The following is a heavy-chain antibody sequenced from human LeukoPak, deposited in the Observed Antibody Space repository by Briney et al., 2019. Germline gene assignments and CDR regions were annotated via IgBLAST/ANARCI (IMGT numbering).Heavy chain of an antibody. CDR2: IWYDGSNK. Sequence: PGGSLRLSCAASGFTVSSNYMSWVRQAPGKGLEWVAVIWYDGSNKYYADSVKGRFTISRDNSKNTLYLQMNSLRAEDTAVYYCAKGTWDYYDSSGYYYYYYYMDVWGKGTTVTVSS. J-gene: IGHJ6*03. CDR3: AKGTWDYYDSSGYYYYYYYMDV. D-gene: IGHD3-22*01. V-gene: IGHV3-33*06. CDR1: GFTVSSNY.